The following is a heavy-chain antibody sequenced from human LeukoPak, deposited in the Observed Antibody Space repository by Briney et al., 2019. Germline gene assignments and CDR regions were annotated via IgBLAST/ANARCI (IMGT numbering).Heavy chain of an antibody. CDR3: ARRRSDSSGYHFDY. Sequence: PSETLSLTCTVSSGSISSSSYYWGWIRQPPGKGLEWIGSIYYSGSTYYNPSLKSRVTISVDTSKNQFSLKLSSVTAADTAVYYCARRRSDSSGYHFDYWGQGTLVTVSS. D-gene: IGHD3-22*01. CDR2: IYYSGST. J-gene: IGHJ4*02. V-gene: IGHV4-39*01. CDR1: SGSISSSSYY.